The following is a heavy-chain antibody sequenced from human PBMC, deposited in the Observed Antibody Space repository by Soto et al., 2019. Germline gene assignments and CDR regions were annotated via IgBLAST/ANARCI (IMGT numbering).Heavy chain of an antibody. Sequence: ASVKGCCKASGYIFTDYYMHWVRQAPGQVLEWMGRISANNGNTNYAQKLQGRVTMTTDTSTSTAYMELRSLRSDDTAVYYCARGGITMIVVVIDDAFDIWGQGTMVTVSS. J-gene: IGHJ3*02. CDR1: GYIFTDYY. V-gene: IGHV1-18*04. CDR3: ARGGITMIVVVIDDAFDI. D-gene: IGHD3-22*01. CDR2: ISANNGNT.